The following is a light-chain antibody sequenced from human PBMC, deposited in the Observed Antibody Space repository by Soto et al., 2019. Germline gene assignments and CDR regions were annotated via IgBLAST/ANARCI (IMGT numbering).Light chain of an antibody. CDR1: QSVTSN. Sequence: EIWMTQCPATVSVSPGESVTLSCRASQSVTSNLAWYQQKTGQAPRLIVYGATTRATGIPDRFSGSGSGTDFTLTIGRLQSEDFAIYYCHQYNKCPYTFGPGTKVDI. CDR2: GAT. V-gene: IGKV3-15*01. J-gene: IGKJ3*01. CDR3: HQYNKCPYT.